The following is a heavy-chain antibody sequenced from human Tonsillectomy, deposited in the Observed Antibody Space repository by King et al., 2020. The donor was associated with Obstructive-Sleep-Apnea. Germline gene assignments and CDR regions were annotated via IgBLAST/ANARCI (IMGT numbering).Heavy chain of an antibody. CDR3: SVIRGVTHYFDY. J-gene: IGHJ4*02. CDR1: GGSISSYY. Sequence: VQLPESGPGLVKPSETLSLTCTVSGGSISSYYWSWIRQPPGKGLEWIGYIYYSGSTNYNPSLNSRVTISVDTSKNQFSLKLTSVTAADTAVYYCSVIRGVTHYFDYWGQGTLVTVSS. V-gene: IGHV4-59*08. D-gene: IGHD3-10*01. CDR2: IYYSGST.